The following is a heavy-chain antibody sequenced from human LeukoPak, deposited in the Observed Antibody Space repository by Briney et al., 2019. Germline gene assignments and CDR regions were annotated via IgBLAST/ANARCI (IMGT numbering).Heavy chain of an antibody. D-gene: IGHD3-10*01. V-gene: IGHV1-2*02. Sequence: ASVTVSCKTSGYSVSDYYMHWVRQAPGQGLEWMGWIRGDTGDTDSPQKFQVRVTMTRDTSTNTAYMELSRLRYDDTAMYFCARVRGNSCDYWGQGTLVTVSS. CDR3: ARVRGNSCDY. J-gene: IGHJ4*02. CDR1: GYSVSDYY. CDR2: IRGDTGDT.